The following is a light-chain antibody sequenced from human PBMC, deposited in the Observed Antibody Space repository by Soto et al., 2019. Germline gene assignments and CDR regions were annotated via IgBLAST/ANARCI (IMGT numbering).Light chain of an antibody. V-gene: IGKV3-20*01. CDR3: QQYGSSFLT. Sequence: EVVMSQSPAALSVFQGERATLSCRASQSVSSNLAWYQQKPGQAPRLLIYAASTRATGIPDRFSGSGSGTDFTLTISRLEPEDFAVYYCQQYGSSFLTFGQGTRLAI. CDR2: AAS. J-gene: IGKJ5*01. CDR1: QSVSSN.